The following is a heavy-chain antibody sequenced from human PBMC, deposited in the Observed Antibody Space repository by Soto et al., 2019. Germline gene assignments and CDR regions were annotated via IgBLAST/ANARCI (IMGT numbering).Heavy chain of an antibody. D-gene: IGHD3-9*01. J-gene: IGHJ6*02. Sequence: GESLNISCKGSGYSFTSYWIGWVLQMPGKGLEWMGIIYPGDSDTRYSPSFQGQVTISADKSISTAYLQWSSLKASDTAMYYWARSFSSCGSDILYHAKTNSGMDARGQRTTVPVSS. V-gene: IGHV5-51*01. CDR1: GYSFTSYW. CDR2: IYPGDSDT. CDR3: ARSFSSCGSDILYHAKTNSGMDA.